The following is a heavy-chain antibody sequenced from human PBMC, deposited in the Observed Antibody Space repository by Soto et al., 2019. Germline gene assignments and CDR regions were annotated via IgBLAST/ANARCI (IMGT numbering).Heavy chain of an antibody. CDR3: AREHIVVVTAIQTYYYGMDV. D-gene: IGHD2-21*02. CDR1: GGTFSSYA. J-gene: IGHJ6*02. Sequence: QVQLVQSGAEVKKPGSSVKVSCKASGGTFSSYAISWVRQAPGQGLEWMGGIIPIFGTANYAQKFQGRVTINADESTSTAYMELSSLRSEDTAVYYCAREHIVVVTAIQTYYYGMDVWGQGTTVTVSS. CDR2: IIPIFGTA. V-gene: IGHV1-69*12.